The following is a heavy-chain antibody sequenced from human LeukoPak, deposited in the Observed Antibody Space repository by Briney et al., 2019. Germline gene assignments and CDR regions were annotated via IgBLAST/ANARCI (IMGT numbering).Heavy chain of an antibody. CDR2: IYYSGST. CDR1: GGSISSYY. D-gene: IGHD3-10*01. J-gene: IGHJ6*02. CDR3: ARQAWFGETLYGMDV. Sequence: SETLSLTCTVSGGSISSYYWTWIRQPPGKGLEWIGDIYYSGSTSYNPSLKSRVTITIDTSKNQFSLKLSSVTAADTAVYYCARQAWFGETLYGMDVWGQGTTVTVSS. V-gene: IGHV4-59*08.